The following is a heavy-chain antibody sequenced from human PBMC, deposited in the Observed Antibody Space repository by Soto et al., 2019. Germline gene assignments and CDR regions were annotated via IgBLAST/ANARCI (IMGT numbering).Heavy chain of an antibody. CDR2: INHSGNT. J-gene: IGHJ4*02. D-gene: IGHD5-12*01. CDR3: TSNILATISSFDY. Sequence: SETLSLTCAVHGETFSGCYWSWIRQPPGKGLEWIGEINHSGNTNYNPSLKSRVTMSVDTSKNQFSLKLSSVTAADTAMYYCTSNILATISSFDYWRQGHRVTGSS. V-gene: IGHV4-34*01. CDR1: GETFSGCY.